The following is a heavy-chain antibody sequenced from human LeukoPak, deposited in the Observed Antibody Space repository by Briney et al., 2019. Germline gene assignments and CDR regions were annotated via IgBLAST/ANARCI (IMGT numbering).Heavy chain of an antibody. Sequence: LSLTCTVSGGSIKDYYWAWIRQAPGKGLEWVSYISSTGTTVYYADSVKGRFTISRDNAKNLLYLQMNSLRAEDTAVYYCASTAVVATDHWGQGTLGTVSS. D-gene: IGHD4-23*01. CDR2: ISSTGTTV. CDR3: ASTAVVATDH. V-gene: IGHV3-11*01. J-gene: IGHJ4*02. CDR1: GGSIKDYY.